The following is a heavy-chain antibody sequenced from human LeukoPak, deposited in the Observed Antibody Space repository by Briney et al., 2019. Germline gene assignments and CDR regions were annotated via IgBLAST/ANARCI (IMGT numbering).Heavy chain of an antibody. Sequence: ASVTVACKAYRYTFTGYYMHWVRQAPGQSLDWMGPTTPNSGGTNDGQKFQGRVTMTRDTSNSTAYMELSRLTTDDTAVYYCAREDDSSGYYLGDDYWGQGTLVTVSS. CDR1: RYTFTGYY. CDR2: TTPNSGGT. CDR3: AREDDSSGYYLGDDY. J-gene: IGHJ4*02. D-gene: IGHD3-22*01. V-gene: IGHV1-2*06.